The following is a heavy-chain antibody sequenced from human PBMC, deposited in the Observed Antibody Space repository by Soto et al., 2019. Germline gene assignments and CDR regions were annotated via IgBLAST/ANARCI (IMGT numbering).Heavy chain of an antibody. CDR2: LSDSGDSI. D-gene: IGHD6-13*01. Sequence: EVQLLESGGGLAQPGRSLRLSCTASGFTFSSHAMTWVRQAPGKGLEWVSGLSDSGDSIYYADSVKGRFTIYRDNSMNTLYLQMNTLRVEDTAVYYCAKVSSSWYAGFFDLWGQGTLVTVSS. CDR1: GFTFSSHA. J-gene: IGHJ4*02. V-gene: IGHV3-23*01. CDR3: AKVSSSWYAGFFDL.